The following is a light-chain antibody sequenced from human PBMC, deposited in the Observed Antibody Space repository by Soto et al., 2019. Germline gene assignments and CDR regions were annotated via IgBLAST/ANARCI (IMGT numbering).Light chain of an antibody. CDR1: QSISNNH. CDR2: GTS. J-gene: IGKJ4*01. V-gene: IGKV3-20*01. CDR3: EYYGTSIT. Sequence: EIVLTQSPGTLSLSPGERVTRSCRASQSISNNHLAWYQQKPGQAPRLLIHGTSNRATGIPDRFSGSGSGTDFTLTFSRLEPEDFALYYCEYYGTSITFGGGTKVEIK.